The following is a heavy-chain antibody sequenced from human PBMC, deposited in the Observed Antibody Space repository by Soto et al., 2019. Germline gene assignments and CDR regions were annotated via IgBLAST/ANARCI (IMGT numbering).Heavy chain of an antibody. CDR3: ARTQDPPMVFGDFYYGRDV. Sequence: QGQLVQSGAEVEKPGASVTASCKASANTFNSWYIHWVRQAPGQGLEWMGIINPSVGNTRYAQKFQGRVTMTSDTATSTVYMELRSLRSDDTAVYDCARTQDPPMVFGDFYYGRDVWGQGTTVTVSS. V-gene: IGHV1-46*02. J-gene: IGHJ6*02. D-gene: IGHD5-18*01. CDR1: ANTFNSWY. CDR2: INPSVGNT.